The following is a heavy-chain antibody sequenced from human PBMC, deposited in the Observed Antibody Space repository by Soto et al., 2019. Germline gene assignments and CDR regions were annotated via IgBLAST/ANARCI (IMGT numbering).Heavy chain of an antibody. CDR2: ISYDGSNK. CDR3: AKGAFPCCSGGSCYGCYYYYGMDV. J-gene: IGHJ6*02. CDR1: GFTFSSYG. Sequence: QVQLVESGGGVVQPGRSLRLSCAASGFTFSSYGMPWVRQAPGKGLEWVAVISYDGSNKYYADSVKGRFTISRDNSKNTLYLQMNSLRAEDTAVYYCAKGAFPCCSGGSCYGCYYYYGMDVWGQGTTVTVSS. D-gene: IGHD2-15*01. V-gene: IGHV3-30*18.